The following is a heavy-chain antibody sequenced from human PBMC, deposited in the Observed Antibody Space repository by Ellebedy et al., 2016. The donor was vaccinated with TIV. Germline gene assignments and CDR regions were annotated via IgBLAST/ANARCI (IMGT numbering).Heavy chain of an antibody. J-gene: IGHJ4*02. V-gene: IGHV3-23*01. CDR3: AKGQRNYYDSSGYD. CDR2: ISGSGGST. Sequence: GESLKISCAASGFTFSSYAMTWVRQAPGKGLEWVSAISGSGGSTYYADSVKGRFTISRDNSKNTLYLQMNSLRAEDTAVYYCAKGQRNYYDSSGYDWGQGTLVTVSS. CDR1: GFTFSSYA. D-gene: IGHD3-22*01.